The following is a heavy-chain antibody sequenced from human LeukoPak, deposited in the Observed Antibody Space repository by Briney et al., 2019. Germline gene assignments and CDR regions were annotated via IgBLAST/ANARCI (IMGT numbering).Heavy chain of an antibody. V-gene: IGHV3-30*02. CDR2: IRYDGSNK. J-gene: IGHJ4*02. Sequence: PGGSLRLSCAASGFTFSSYGMHWVRQAPGKGLEWVAFIRYDGSNKYYADSVKGRFTISRDNSKNTLYLHMNSLRAEDTAVYYCARHDFWSGYGFDYWGQGTLVTVSS. D-gene: IGHD3-3*01. CDR3: ARHDFWSGYGFDY. CDR1: GFTFSSYG.